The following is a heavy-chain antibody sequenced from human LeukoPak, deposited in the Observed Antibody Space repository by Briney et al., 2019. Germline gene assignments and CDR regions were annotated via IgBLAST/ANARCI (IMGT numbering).Heavy chain of an antibody. CDR2: IYTSGST. CDR3: ARDGGSSWYSNYYYYYMDV. D-gene: IGHD6-13*01. J-gene: IGHJ6*03. V-gene: IGHV4-4*07. CDR1: GGSISSYY. Sequence: TPSETLSLTCTVSGGSISSYYWSWIRQPAGKGLEWIGRIYTSGSTNYNPSLKSRVTMSVDTSKNQFSLKLSSVTAADTAVYYCARDGGSSWYSNYYYYYMDVWDKGTTVTISS.